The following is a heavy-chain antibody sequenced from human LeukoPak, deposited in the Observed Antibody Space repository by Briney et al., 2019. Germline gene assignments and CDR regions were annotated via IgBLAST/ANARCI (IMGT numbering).Heavy chain of an antibody. V-gene: IGHV4-34*01. Sequence: SETLSLTCAVYGGSFSGYYWSWIRQPPGKGLEWIGEINHSGSTNYNPSLKSRVTISVDTSKNQFSLKLSSVTAADTAVYYCASGQQLSRAFDIWGQGTMVTVSS. D-gene: IGHD6-13*01. CDR3: ASGQQLSRAFDI. CDR2: INHSGST. CDR1: GGSFSGYY. J-gene: IGHJ3*02.